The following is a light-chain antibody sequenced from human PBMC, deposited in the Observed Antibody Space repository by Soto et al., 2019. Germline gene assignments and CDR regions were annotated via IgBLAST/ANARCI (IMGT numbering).Light chain of an antibody. CDR3: AVWDDSLNGYV. CDR1: SSNIGSNT. CDR2: GND. J-gene: IGLJ1*01. Sequence: QSVLTQPPSVSGTPGQRVTISCSGSSSNIGSNTVNWYQHLPGTAPKLLIFGNDQRPSGVPDRFSGSKSGTSASLAISGLQYEDEAAYYCAVWDDSLNGYVFGTGTKLTVL. V-gene: IGLV1-44*01.